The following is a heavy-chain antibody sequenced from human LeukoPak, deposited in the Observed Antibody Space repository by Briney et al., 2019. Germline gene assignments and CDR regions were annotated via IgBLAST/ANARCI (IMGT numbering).Heavy chain of an antibody. V-gene: IGHV4-30-4*01. J-gene: IGHJ4*02. Sequence: SQTLSLTCTVSGGSISSGDYYWSWIRQPPGKGLEWIGYIYYSGSTNYNPSLKSRVTISVDTSKNQFSLKLSSVTAADTAVYYCARRGDYGDYYFDYWGQGTLVTVSS. CDR2: IYYSGST. D-gene: IGHD4-17*01. CDR3: ARRGDYGDYYFDY. CDR1: GGSISSGDYY.